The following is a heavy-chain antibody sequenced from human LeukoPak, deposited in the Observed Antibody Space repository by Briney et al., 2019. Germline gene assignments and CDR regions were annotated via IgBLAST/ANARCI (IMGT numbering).Heavy chain of an antibody. CDR2: ISSSGSTI. CDR3: VRDCSGGSCYPTFDAFDI. Sequence: SGGSLRLSCAASGFTFSDYYMSWIRQAPGKGLEWVSYISSSGSTIYYADSVKGRFTISRDNAKNSLYLQMNSLGAEDTAVYYCVRDCSGGSCYPTFDAFDIWGQGTMVTVSS. V-gene: IGHV3-11*04. J-gene: IGHJ3*02. CDR1: GFTFSDYY. D-gene: IGHD2-15*01.